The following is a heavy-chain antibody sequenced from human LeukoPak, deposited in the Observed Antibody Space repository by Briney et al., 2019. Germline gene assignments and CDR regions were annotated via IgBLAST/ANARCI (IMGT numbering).Heavy chain of an antibody. Sequence: LRLSCAASGFTFSRYWMSWVRQPPGKGLEWIGYIYHSGSTYYNPSLKSRVTISVDRSKNQFSLKLSSVTAADTAVYYCARADYCGGDCPQSGYFDYWGQGTLVTVSS. V-gene: IGHV4-30-2*01. CDR2: IYHSGST. J-gene: IGHJ4*02. CDR3: ARADYCGGDCPQSGYFDY. D-gene: IGHD2-21*01. CDR1: GFTFSRYW.